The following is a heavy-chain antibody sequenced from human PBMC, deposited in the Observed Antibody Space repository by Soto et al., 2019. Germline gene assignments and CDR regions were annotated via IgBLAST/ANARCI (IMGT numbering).Heavy chain of an antibody. CDR2: ISYDGSNK. Sequence: QVQLVESGGGVVQPGRSLRLSCAASGFTFSSYGMHWVRQAPGKGLEWVAVISYDGSNKYYADSVKGRFTISRDNSKNTLYLQMNSRRAEDTAVYYCAKNLGYCSSTSCWGYYYYGMDVWGQGTTVTVSS. CDR1: GFTFSSYG. J-gene: IGHJ6*02. V-gene: IGHV3-30*18. D-gene: IGHD2-2*01. CDR3: AKNLGYCSSTSCWGYYYYGMDV.